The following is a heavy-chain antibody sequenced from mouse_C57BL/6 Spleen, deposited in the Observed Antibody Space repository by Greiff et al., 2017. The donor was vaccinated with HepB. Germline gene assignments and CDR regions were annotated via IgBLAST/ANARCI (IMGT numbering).Heavy chain of an antibody. V-gene: IGHV5-16*01. Sequence: EVKLMESEGGLVQPGSSMKLSCTASGFTFSDYYMAWVRQVPEKGLEWVANINYDGSSTYYLDSLKSRFIISRDNAKNILYLQMSSLKSEDTAMYYCARDKTTVVAGGYFDYWGQGTTLTVSS. CDR1: GFTFSDYY. CDR2: INYDGSST. CDR3: ARDKTTVVAGGYFDY. J-gene: IGHJ2*01. D-gene: IGHD1-1*01.